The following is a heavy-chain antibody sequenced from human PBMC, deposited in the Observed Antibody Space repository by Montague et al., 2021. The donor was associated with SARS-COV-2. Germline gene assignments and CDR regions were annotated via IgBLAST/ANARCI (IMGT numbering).Heavy chain of an antibody. CDR2: IYSTVIT. CDR1: GGSISSYY. V-gene: IGHV4-4*08. D-gene: IGHD4-17*01. Sequence: SETLSLTCTVSGGSISSYYWSWIRQPPGKGLEWIGYIYSTVITNYNPSLKSRVTISVDLSKNQFSLKMTSVTAADTAVYYCARDPHDYGWFDPWGQGTLVTVSS. J-gene: IGHJ5*02. CDR3: ARDPHDYGWFDP.